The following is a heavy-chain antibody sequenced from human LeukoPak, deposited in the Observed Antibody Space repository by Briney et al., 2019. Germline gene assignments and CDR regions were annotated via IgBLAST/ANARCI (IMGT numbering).Heavy chain of an antibody. V-gene: IGHV3-15*01. J-gene: IGHJ4*02. CDR3: TTIHYYDSSAFY. D-gene: IGHD3-22*01. CDR2: IKSKTDGGTT. Sequence: GGSLRLSCAASGFTFSNAWMSWVRQAPGEGLEWVGRIKSKTDGGTTDYAAPVKGRFTISRDDSKNTLYLQMNSLKTEDTAVYYCTTIHYYDSSAFYWGQGTLVTVSS. CDR1: GFTFSNAW.